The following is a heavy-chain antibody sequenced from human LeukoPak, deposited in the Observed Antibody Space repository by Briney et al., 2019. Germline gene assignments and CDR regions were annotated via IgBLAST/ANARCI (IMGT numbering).Heavy chain of an antibody. D-gene: IGHD3-9*01. CDR1: GFTVSSNY. J-gene: IGHJ4*02. CDR2: IYSGGST. CDR3: ARRLLTGYYEF. Sequence: GGSLRLSCAASGFTVSSNYMIWVRQAPGKGLEWVSVIYSGGSTYYADSVEGRFTISRDNSKNMLYLQMNSLRAEDTAVYYCARRLLTGYYEFWGQGTLVTVSS. V-gene: IGHV3-53*01.